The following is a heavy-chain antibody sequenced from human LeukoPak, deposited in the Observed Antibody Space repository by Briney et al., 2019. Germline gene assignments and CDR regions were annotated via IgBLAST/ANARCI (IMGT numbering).Heavy chain of an antibody. D-gene: IGHD3-3*01. CDR2: IYYSGST. CDR1: GGSISSYY. Sequence: PSETLSLTCTVSGGSISSYYRSWIRQPPGKGLEWIGYIYYSGSTNYNPSLKSRVTISVDTSKNQFSLKLSSVTAADTAVYYCAGLRFLAPRFWGQGTLVTVSS. CDR3: AGLRFLAPRF. J-gene: IGHJ4*02. V-gene: IGHV4-59*01.